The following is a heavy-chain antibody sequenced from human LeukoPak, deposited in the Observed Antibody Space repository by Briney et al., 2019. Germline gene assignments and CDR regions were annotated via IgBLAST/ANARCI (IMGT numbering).Heavy chain of an antibody. CDR1: GGTFSSYA. V-gene: IGHV1-69*05. Sequence: SVKVSCKASGGTFSSYAISWVRQAPGQGLEWMGGIIPIFGTANYAQKFQGIVTITTDESTSTAYMELSSLRSEDTAVYYCARADGSGSYYKHWGQGTLVTVSS. D-gene: IGHD3-10*01. CDR2: IIPIFGTA. CDR3: ARADGSGSYYKH. J-gene: IGHJ4*02.